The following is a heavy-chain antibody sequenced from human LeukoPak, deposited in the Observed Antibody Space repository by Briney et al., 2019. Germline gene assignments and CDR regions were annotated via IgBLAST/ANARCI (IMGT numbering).Heavy chain of an antibody. D-gene: IGHD3-10*01. CDR3: ARDLGLRGVTNWFDT. CDR2: IDPSGGST. J-gene: IGHJ5*02. CDR1: AYTFSNYL. V-gene: IGHV1-46*01. Sequence: ASVKVSCKASAYTFSNYLMHWVRQAPGQGLEWMGMIDPSGGSTGYAQKFQGRVTMTRDTSTSTVYMELSSLRSEDTAVYYCARDLGLRGVTNWFDTWGQGTLVTVSS.